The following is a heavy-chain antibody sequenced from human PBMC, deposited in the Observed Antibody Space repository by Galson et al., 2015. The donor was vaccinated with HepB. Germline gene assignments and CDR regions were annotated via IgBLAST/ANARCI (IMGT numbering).Heavy chain of an antibody. D-gene: IGHD2-2*01. CDR2: ISYDGSNK. CDR3: ARGSSTSCDFNWFDP. CDR1: GFTFSSYA. J-gene: IGHJ5*02. V-gene: IGHV3-30-3*01. Sequence: SLRLSCAASGFTFSSYAMHWVRQAPGKGLEWVAVISYDGSNKYYADSVKGRFTISGDNSKNTLYLQMNSLRAEDTAVYYCARGSSTSCDFNWFDPWGQGTLVTVSS.